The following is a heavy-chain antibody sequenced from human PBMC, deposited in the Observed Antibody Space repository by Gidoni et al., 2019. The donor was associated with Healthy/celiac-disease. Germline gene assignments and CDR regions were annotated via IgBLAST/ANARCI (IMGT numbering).Heavy chain of an antibody. CDR3: ARSNGDQGGLFDY. D-gene: IGHD4-17*01. Sequence: QVQLVQSGAEVKKPGASVKVSCKASGYTFASSYMHWVRQAPGQGLEWMGIINPSGGSTSYAQKFQGRVTMTRDTSTSTVYMELSSLRSEDTAVYYCARSNGDQGGLFDYWGQGTLVTVSS. J-gene: IGHJ4*02. CDR1: GYTFASSY. CDR2: INPSGGST. V-gene: IGHV1-46*01.